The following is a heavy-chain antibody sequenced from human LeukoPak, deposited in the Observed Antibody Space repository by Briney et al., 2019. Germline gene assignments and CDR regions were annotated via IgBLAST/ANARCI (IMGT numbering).Heavy chain of an antibody. CDR1: GGSISGYY. CDR2: IYYSGST. J-gene: IGHJ4*02. D-gene: IGHD4-11*01. V-gene: IGHV4-59*01. Sequence: PSETLSLTCTVSGGSISGYYWGWIRQPPGRGLEWIGYIYYSGSTNYNPSLKSRVTISVDTSKNQFSLRLSSVTAADTAVYYCARVRGNYFPDYWGQGTLVTVSS. CDR3: ARVRGNYFPDY.